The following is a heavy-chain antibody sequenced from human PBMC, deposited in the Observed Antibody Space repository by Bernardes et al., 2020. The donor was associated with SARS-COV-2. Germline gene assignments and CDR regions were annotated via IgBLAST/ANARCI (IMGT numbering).Heavy chain of an antibody. Sequence: ASVKVSCKVSGYTLTELSMHWVRQAPGKGLEWMGGFDPEDGETIYAQKFQGRVTMTEDTSTDTAYMQLSSLRSEDTAVYYCATAAAAIFTGWFDPWGQGTLVTVSS. V-gene: IGHV1-24*01. CDR3: ATAAAAIFTGWFDP. CDR2: FDPEDGET. CDR1: GYTLTELS. D-gene: IGHD6-13*01. J-gene: IGHJ5*02.